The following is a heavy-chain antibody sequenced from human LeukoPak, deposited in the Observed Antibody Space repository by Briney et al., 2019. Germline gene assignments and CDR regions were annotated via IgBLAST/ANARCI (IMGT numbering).Heavy chain of an antibody. D-gene: IGHD2-2*01. Sequence: ASVRVSCKASGYTFTGYYMNWVRQAPGQGLEWMGWINPNSGVTNYAQKVQGRVTMSRDTSISTAYMELSSLRSDDTAVYYCASPRGGYQLIWCYCAQGTLVPVSS. V-gene: IGHV1-2*02. CDR3: ASPRGGYQLIWCY. CDR2: INPNSGVT. J-gene: IGHJ4*02. CDR1: GYTFTGYY.